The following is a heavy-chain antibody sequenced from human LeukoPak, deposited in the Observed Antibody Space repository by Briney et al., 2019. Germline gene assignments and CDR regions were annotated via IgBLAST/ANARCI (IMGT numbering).Heavy chain of an antibody. D-gene: IGHD6-19*01. Sequence: KSSETLSLTCTVSGGSISSSSYYWGWIRQPPGKGLEWIGNIYFTGSTYSNPSLKSRVTISVDTSKNQFSLKLSSVTAADTAMYYCARSKGYSNAWLYYFENWGQGTLVTVSS. CDR3: ARSKGYSNAWLYYFEN. CDR1: GGSISSSSYY. J-gene: IGHJ4*02. CDR2: IYFTGST. V-gene: IGHV4-39*01.